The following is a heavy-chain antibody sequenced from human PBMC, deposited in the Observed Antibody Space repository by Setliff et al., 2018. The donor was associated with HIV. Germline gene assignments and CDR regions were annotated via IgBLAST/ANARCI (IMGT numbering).Heavy chain of an antibody. D-gene: IGHD3-3*01. CDR3: ARRSGYDAFDI. CDR1: GYIFTNYD. Sequence: ASVKVSCKASGYIFTNYDINWVRQATGQGLEWMGWMNPNSGNTGYAQKFQGRVTITRNTSISTAYMELGSLRSDDTAVYFCARRSGYDAFDIWGQGTMVTVTS. J-gene: IGHJ3*02. V-gene: IGHV1-8*01. CDR2: MNPNSGNT.